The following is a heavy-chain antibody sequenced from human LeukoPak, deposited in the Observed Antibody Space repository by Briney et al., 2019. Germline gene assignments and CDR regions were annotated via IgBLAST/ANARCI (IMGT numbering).Heavy chain of an antibody. Sequence: PGGSLRLSCAVSGFTFRDAAMTWVRQAPGKGLEWVSSISSSSRYIYYADSVKGRFTISRDNAKNSLYLQMNSLRAEDTAVYYCARGGSDILTQHDYWGQGTLVTVSS. CDR3: ARGGSDILTQHDY. J-gene: IGHJ4*02. CDR1: GFTFRDAA. D-gene: IGHD3-9*01. V-gene: IGHV3-21*01. CDR2: ISSSSRYI.